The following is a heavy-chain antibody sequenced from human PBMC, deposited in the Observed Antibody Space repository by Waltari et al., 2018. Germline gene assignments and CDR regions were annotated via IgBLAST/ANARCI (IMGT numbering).Heavy chain of an antibody. CDR2: IYHSGAT. CDR1: GGSINNYY. J-gene: IGHJ4*02. D-gene: IGHD3-22*01. Sequence: QVQLQESGPGLLRPSETLSLTCTVSGGSINNYYWTWIRQPPGKGLEWIGYIYHSGATNCSTSLKSRVTISLDTSKSQFSLKLSSVTAADTGVYYCAGGSGYYYDSTFDYWGQGTLVTVSS. CDR3: AGGSGYYYDSTFDY. V-gene: IGHV4-59*01.